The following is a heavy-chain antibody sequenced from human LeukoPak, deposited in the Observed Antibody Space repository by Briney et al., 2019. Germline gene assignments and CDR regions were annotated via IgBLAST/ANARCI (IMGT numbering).Heavy chain of an antibody. CDR2: ISGSGGST. D-gene: IGHD5-18*01. Sequence: GGSLRLFCASSVFTFSSYAMSWVRQAPGKGLEWVSAISGSGGSTYYADAVEGRFTISRDNSKNTLYRQVNSRRCGDTAVYYCATDRAFGYSYRHVDHWPRDPLVPVPS. CDR3: ATDRAFGYSYRHVDH. CDR1: VFTFSSYA. V-gene: IGHV3-23*01. J-gene: IGHJ1*01.